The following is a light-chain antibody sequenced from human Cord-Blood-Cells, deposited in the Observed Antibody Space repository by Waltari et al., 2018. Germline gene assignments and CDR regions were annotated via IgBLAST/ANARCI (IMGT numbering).Light chain of an antibody. CDR2: AAS. J-gene: IGKJ2*01. Sequence: DIQMTQSPSSLSASVGDRVIITCRASQSISSYLNWYQQKPGKAPKLLIYAASSLQSEVPSRFSGSGSVTDFTLTISSLQPEDFATYYCQQSYSTPYTFGQGTKLEIK. V-gene: IGKV1-39*01. CDR1: QSISSY. CDR3: QQSYSTPYT.